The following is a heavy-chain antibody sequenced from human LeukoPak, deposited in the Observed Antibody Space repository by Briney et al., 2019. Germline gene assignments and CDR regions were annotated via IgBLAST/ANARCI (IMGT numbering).Heavy chain of an antibody. CDR2: FDPEDGET. J-gene: IGHJ5*02. D-gene: IGHD3-22*01. CDR3: TQEVTTYDSSGYYPYNWFDP. V-gene: IGHV1-24*01. Sequence: VASVKVSCKVSGYTLTELSMHWVRQAPGKGREWMGGFDPEDGETIYAQKFQGRVTMTEDTSTDTAYMELSSLRSEDTAVYYCTQEVTTYDSSGYYPYNWFDPWGQGTLVTVSS. CDR1: GYTLTELS.